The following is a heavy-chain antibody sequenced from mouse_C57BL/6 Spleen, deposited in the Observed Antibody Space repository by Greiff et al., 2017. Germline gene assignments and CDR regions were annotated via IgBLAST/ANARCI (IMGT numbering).Heavy chain of an antibody. D-gene: IGHD2-5*01. CDR1: GYTFTDYY. J-gene: IGHJ3*01. V-gene: IGHV1-26*01. CDR2: INPNNGGT. Sequence: EVQLKQSGPELVKPGASVKISCKASGYTFTDYYMNWVKQSHGKSLEWIGDINPNNGGTSYNQKFKGKATLTVDKSSSTAYMELRSRTSEDSAVYYCARSHSNYVGFAYWGQGTLVTVSA. CDR3: ARSHSNYVGFAY.